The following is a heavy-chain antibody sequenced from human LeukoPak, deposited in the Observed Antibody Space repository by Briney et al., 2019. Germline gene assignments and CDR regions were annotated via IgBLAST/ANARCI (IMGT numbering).Heavy chain of an antibody. V-gene: IGHV4-34*01. J-gene: IGHJ4*02. D-gene: IGHD6-13*01. CDR3: ARGSRSSWFDY. Sequence: PSETLSLTCAVYGGSFSGYYWSWIRQPPGKGLEWIGEINHSGSTNYNPSLKSRVTISVDTPKNQFSLKLSSVTAADTAVYYCARGSRSSWFDYWGQGTLVTVSS. CDR2: INHSGST. CDR1: GGSFSGYY.